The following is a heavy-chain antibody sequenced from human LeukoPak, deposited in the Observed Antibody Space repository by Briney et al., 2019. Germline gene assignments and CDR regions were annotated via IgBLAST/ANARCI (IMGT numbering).Heavy chain of an antibody. J-gene: IGHJ4*02. V-gene: IGHV4-38-2*02. CDR1: GYSISSGYY. CDR3: ARVYDYGGIHFDY. D-gene: IGHD4-23*01. Sequence: SETLSLTCTVSGYSISSGYYWGWIRQPPGKGLEWIGSIYHSGSTYYNPSLKSRVTISVDTSKNQFSLKLSSVTAADTAVYYCARVYDYGGIHFDYWGQGTLVTVSS. CDR2: IYHSGST.